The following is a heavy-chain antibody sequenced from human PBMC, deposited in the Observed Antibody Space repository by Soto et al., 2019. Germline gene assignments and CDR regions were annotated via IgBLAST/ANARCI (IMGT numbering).Heavy chain of an antibody. V-gene: IGHV4-59*08. CDR3: ARLSCSGGSCHVWTSTHAFDI. J-gene: IGHJ3*02. CDR2: IYYSGST. Sequence: SQTLSLTCTVSGGSISSYYWSWIRQPPGKGLEWIGYIYYSGSTNYNPSLKSRVTISVDTSKNQFSLKLSSVTAADTAVYYCARLSCSGGSCHVWTSTHAFDIWGQGTMVTVSS. CDR1: GGSISSYY. D-gene: IGHD2-15*01.